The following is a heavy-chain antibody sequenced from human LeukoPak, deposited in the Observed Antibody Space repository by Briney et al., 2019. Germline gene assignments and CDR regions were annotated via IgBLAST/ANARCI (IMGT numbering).Heavy chain of an antibody. V-gene: IGHV4-59*11. J-gene: IGHJ6*03. CDR1: GGSISGHY. CDR3: ARGPSYYYMDV. Sequence: SETLSLTCTVSGGSISGHYWSWTRQPPGKGLEWIGYTYYTGSTNYNPSLMSRVTISADTSKNQFFLKVSSVTAADTALYYCARGPSYYYMDVWGKGTTVTVSS. CDR2: TYYTGST.